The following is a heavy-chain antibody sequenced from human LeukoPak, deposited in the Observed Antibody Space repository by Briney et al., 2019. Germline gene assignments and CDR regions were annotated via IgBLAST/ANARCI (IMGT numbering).Heavy chain of an antibody. V-gene: IGHV1-18*01. J-gene: IGHJ4*02. CDR2: ISAYNGNT. Sequence: ASVKVSCKASGYTFTSYGISWVRHAPGQGLEWMGWISAYNGNTNYAQKLQGRVTMTTDTSTSTAYMELRSLRSDDTAVYYCARDPYTMVRGVIDYWGQGTLVAVSS. CDR1: GYTFTSYG. CDR3: ARDPYTMVRGVIDY. D-gene: IGHD3-10*01.